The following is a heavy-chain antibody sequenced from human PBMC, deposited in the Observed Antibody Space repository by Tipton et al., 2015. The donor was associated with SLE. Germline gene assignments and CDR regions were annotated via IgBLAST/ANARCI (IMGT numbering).Heavy chain of an antibody. D-gene: IGHD3-22*01. CDR1: GYTFIGYY. Sequence: QVQLVQSGAEVKKPGASVKVYCKASGYTFIGYYMHWVRQAPGQGLEWMGWINPNSGDTYYVKNFQGRVTMTRDKSSSTAYMELSRLRSDDTAVYYCARGLSYYSDSSGYYQFDQWGQGTLVTVSS. CDR3: ARGLSYYSDSSGYYQFDQ. CDR2: INPNSGDT. J-gene: IGHJ4*02. V-gene: IGHV1-2*02.